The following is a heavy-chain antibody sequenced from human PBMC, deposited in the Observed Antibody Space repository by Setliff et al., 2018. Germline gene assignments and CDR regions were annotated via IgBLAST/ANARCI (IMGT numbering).Heavy chain of an antibody. Sequence: SETLSLTCAVSGGSISSGGYSWSWIRQPPGKGLEWIGYIYHSGSTYYNPSLKSRVTISVDRSKNQFSLRLNSVTAADTAVYYCARLWISYESNTYFYPKYFDYWGQGTLVTVSS. CDR2: IYHSGST. V-gene: IGHV4-30-2*02. CDR3: ARLWISYESNTYFYPKYFDY. J-gene: IGHJ4*02. CDR1: GGSISSGGYS. D-gene: IGHD3-22*01.